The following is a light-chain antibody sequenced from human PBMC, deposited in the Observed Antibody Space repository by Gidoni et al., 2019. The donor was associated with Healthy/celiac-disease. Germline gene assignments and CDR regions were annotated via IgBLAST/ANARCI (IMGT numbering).Light chain of an antibody. V-gene: IGLV2-14*03. CDR2: DVS. CDR1: SSDVGGYNY. CDR3: SSYTSSSLSYV. Sequence: QSALTQPASVSGSPGQSITISCTGTSSDVGGYNYVSWYQQHPGKAPKLMIYDVSNRPSGVSNRFSVSKSGNTASLTISGLQAEDEADYYCSSYTSSSLSYVFGTGTKVTVL. J-gene: IGLJ1*01.